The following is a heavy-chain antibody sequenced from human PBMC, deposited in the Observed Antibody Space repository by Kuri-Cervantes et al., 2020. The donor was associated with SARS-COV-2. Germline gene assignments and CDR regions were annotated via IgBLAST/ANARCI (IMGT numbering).Heavy chain of an antibody. Sequence: SESLSLTCTVSGGSISSYYWSWIRQPPGKGLEWIWYIYYSGSTHYNPSLKSRVTISVDTSKNQFSLKLSSVTAADTAVYYCAREGRGYCSGGSCFSAFDIWGQGTMVTVAS. D-gene: IGHD2-15*01. CDR1: GGSISSYY. V-gene: IGHV4-59*01. CDR2: IYYSGST. CDR3: AREGRGYCSGGSCFSAFDI. J-gene: IGHJ3*02.